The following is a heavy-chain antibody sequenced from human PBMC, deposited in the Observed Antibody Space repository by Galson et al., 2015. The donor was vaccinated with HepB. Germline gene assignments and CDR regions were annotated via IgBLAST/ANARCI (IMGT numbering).Heavy chain of an antibody. J-gene: IGHJ4*02. CDR1: GFTFGVHY. Sequence: SLRLSCAASGFTFGVHYMSWIRQAPGKGLEWVSYISGSGGTIYSADSLKGRFTVSRDNTKNSVYLQMLSLKAEDTAVYYCARGTPLYSGTYHFDFWGQGTLVTVSS. D-gene: IGHD4-11*01. CDR2: ISGSGGTI. CDR3: ARGTPLYSGTYHFDF. V-gene: IGHV3-11*01.